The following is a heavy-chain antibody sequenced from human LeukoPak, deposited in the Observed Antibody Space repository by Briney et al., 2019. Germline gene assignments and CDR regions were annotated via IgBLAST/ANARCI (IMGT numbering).Heavy chain of an antibody. Sequence: SETLSLTCAVYGGSFSGYYWSWIRQPPGKGLEWIGEINHSGSTNYNPSLKSRVTISVDTSKNQFSLKLSSVTAADTAVYYCASGGYGDNYFDYWGQGTLVTVSS. CDR3: ASGGYGDNYFDY. D-gene: IGHD4-17*01. J-gene: IGHJ4*02. CDR1: GGSFSGYY. CDR2: INHSGST. V-gene: IGHV4-34*01.